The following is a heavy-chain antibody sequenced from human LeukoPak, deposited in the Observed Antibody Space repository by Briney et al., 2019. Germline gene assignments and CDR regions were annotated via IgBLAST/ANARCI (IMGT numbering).Heavy chain of an antibody. CDR1: GFTFKNYG. V-gene: IGHV3-30*02. J-gene: IGHJ4*02. CDR2: IQPNGNDK. Sequence: PGGSLRLSCAASGFTFKNYGMHWVRQAPGKGLEWVALIQPNGNDKYYGDSVKGRFTVSRDNSKNTLYLQLNSLRAEDTALYYCAKRDGETEFDYCGQGTLVTVSS. CDR3: AKRDGETEFDY. D-gene: IGHD5-24*01.